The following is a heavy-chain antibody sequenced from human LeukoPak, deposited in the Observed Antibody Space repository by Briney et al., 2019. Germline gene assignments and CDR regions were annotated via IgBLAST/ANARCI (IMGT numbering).Heavy chain of an antibody. CDR3: ARSNRGVRGADYSYYGMDV. V-gene: IGHV3-48*01. CDR1: GFTFSSYS. Sequence: QPGGSLRLSCAASGFTFSSYSMNWVRQAPGKGLEWVSYISSSSSTIYYADSVKGRFTISRDNAKNSLYLQMNSLRAEDTAVYYCARSNRGVRGADYSYYGMDVWGQGTTVTVSS. J-gene: IGHJ6*02. CDR2: ISSSSSTI. D-gene: IGHD3-10*01.